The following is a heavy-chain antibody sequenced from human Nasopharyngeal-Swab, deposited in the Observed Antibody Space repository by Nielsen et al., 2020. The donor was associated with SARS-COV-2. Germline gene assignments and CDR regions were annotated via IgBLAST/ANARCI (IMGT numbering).Heavy chain of an antibody. V-gene: IGHV3-30*18. CDR2: ISCDGSNK. J-gene: IGHJ4*02. Sequence: GESLKISCAASGFTFSSYGMHWVRQAPGKGLEWVAVISCDGSNKYYADSVKGRFTISRDNSKNTLYLQMNSLRAEDTAVYYCAKVGGSGSFDYWGQGTLVTVSS. CDR3: AKVGGSGSFDY. D-gene: IGHD3-10*01. CDR1: GFTFSSYG.